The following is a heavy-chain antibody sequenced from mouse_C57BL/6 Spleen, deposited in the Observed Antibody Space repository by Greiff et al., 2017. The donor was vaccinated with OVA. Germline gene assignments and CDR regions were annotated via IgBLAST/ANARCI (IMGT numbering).Heavy chain of an antibody. CDR1: GYTFTTYP. D-gene: IGHD2-3*01. CDR2: FHPYNDDT. CDR3: ARRRDGYHYAMDY. Sequence: QVQLKESGAELVKPGASVKMSCKASGYTFTTYPIEWMKQNHGKSLEWIGNFHPYNDDTKYNEKFKGKATLTVEKSSSTVYLELSRLTSDDSAVYYCARRRDGYHYAMDYWGQGTSVTVSS. J-gene: IGHJ4*01. V-gene: IGHV1-47*01.